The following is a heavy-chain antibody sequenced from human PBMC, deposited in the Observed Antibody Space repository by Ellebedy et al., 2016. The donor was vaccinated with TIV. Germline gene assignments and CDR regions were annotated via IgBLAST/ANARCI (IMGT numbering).Heavy chain of an antibody. V-gene: IGHV3-74*01. D-gene: IGHD1-1*01. J-gene: IGHJ5*02. CDR3: ARDIPQRPNPARFDP. Sequence: GESLKISCTASGFTFSSHWMHWVRQAPGKGLVWVPRISSDWSYTSYADSVKGRFTISRDNAKNTLYLQMNSLRAEDTAVYYCARDIPQRPNPARFDPWGQGTLVTVSS. CDR1: GFTFSSHW. CDR2: ISSDWSYT.